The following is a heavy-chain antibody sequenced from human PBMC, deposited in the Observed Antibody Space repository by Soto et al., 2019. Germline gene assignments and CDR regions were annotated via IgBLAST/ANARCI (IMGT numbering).Heavy chain of an antibody. V-gene: IGHV1-2*04. D-gene: IGHD3-9*01. CDR3: ARDLGSYDILTGYYKGDAFDI. Sequence: QVQLVQSGAEVKKPGASVKVSCKASGYTFTGYYMHWVRQAPGQGLEWMGWINPNSGGTNYAQKFQGWVTMTRDTSISTAYMELSRLRSDDTAVYYCARDLGSYDILTGYYKGDAFDIWGQGTMVTVSS. J-gene: IGHJ3*02. CDR1: GYTFTGYY. CDR2: INPNSGGT.